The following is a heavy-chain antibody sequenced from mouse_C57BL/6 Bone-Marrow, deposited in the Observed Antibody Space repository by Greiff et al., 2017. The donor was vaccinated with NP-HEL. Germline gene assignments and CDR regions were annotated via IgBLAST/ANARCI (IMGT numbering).Heavy chain of an antibody. CDR3: ARSEGGFAY. Sequence: QVQLQQSGAELARPGASVKMSCKASGYTFTSYTMHWVKQRPGQGLEWIGYINPSSGYTKYNQKFKDKATLTAAKSSSTAYMQLSSLTSEDSAVYYCARSEGGFAYWGQGTLVTVSA. CDR2: INPSSGYT. V-gene: IGHV1-4*01. CDR1: GYTFTSYT. J-gene: IGHJ3*01.